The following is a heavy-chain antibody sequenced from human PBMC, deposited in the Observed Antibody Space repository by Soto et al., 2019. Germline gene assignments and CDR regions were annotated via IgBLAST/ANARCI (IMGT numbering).Heavy chain of an antibody. J-gene: IGHJ1*01. D-gene: IGHD3-22*01. Sequence: QVQLVQSGGEVKKPGASVKVSCKASGYTFTTYGITWVRQGPGQGLEWMGWISAYNGNTNYAQKVQGRVTMTTDTSTSTAYMELRSLRSDDTAVYYCARAVDYYDSSGYYTLEYFQHWGQGTLVTVSS. CDR3: ARAVDYYDSSGYYTLEYFQH. V-gene: IGHV1-18*01. CDR2: ISAYNGNT. CDR1: GYTFTTYG.